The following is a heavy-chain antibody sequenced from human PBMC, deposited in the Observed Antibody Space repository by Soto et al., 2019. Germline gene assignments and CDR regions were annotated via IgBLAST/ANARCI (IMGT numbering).Heavy chain of an antibody. D-gene: IGHD6-19*01. CDR3: ARDRAARFPYSSGLLDI. J-gene: IGHJ3*02. CDR2: IYHSGST. V-gene: IGHV4-4*02. Sequence: QVQLQESGPGLVKPSGTLSLTCAVSSGSISSSNWWSWVRQPPGKGREWIGEIYHSGSTNYNPSLRSRVTISVDKSKNQFSLKLSSVTAADTAVYYCARDRAARFPYSSGLLDIWGQGTMVTVSS. CDR1: SGSISSSNW.